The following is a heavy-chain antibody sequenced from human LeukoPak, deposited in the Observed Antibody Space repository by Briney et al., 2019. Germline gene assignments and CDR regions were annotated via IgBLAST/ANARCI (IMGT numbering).Heavy chain of an antibody. Sequence: APVKVSCRASGYTFTTYYMHWVRQAPGQGLEWMGIINPGGGSTTYAQKFQGRVTMTRDTSTSTVYMELSSLRSDDTAVYYCARIGPGTYSSSWYFDYWGQGTLVTVSS. D-gene: IGHD6-13*01. CDR2: INPGGGST. J-gene: IGHJ4*02. V-gene: IGHV1-46*01. CDR3: ARIGPGTYSSSWYFDY. CDR1: GYTFTTYY.